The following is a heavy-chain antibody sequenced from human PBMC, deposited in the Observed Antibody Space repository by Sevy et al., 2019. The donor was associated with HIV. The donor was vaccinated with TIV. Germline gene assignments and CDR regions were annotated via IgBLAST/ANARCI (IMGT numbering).Heavy chain of an antibody. V-gene: IGHV3-7*03. Sequence: GGSLRLSCAASGFSFSRFWLSWVRQAPGKGPEWVAKIKEYGSEKYYVDSVKGRFTISRDNAKYSMYLEMNSLRAEDTAMYYCTRGNRWGQGTLVTVSS. CDR2: IKEYGSEK. CDR3: TRGNR. J-gene: IGHJ4*02. CDR1: GFSFSRFW.